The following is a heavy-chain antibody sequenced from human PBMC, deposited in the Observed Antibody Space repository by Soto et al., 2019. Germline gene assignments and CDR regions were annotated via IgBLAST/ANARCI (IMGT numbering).Heavy chain of an antibody. D-gene: IGHD1-1*01. CDR2: LNSDASTI. V-gene: IGHV3-74*01. Sequence: EVQLVESGGGFVQGGGSLRLSCAASGFTVSSYWMHWVRQAPGKGLLWVSRLNSDASTINYADSVKGRFTISRDNARNILYLQMNSLRTDDTAVYYCARGGGTQLYSLLYNWGQGTMVTVSS. CDR3: ARGGGTQLYSLLYN. CDR1: GFTVSSYW. J-gene: IGHJ3*02.